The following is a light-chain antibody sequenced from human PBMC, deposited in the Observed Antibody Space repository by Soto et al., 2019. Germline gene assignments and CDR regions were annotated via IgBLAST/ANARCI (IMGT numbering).Light chain of an antibody. CDR1: SSDVGRFNH. CDR3: CSYAAGDTFV. CDR2: EGT. V-gene: IGLV2-23*01. Sequence: QSALSQPASVSGSPGQSITISCTGTSSDVGRFNHVSWYQQYPGKAPKLMIYEGTKRPSGVSIRFSGSKSGNTASLTISGLQAEDEADYHCCSYAAGDTFVFGTGTKLTVL. J-gene: IGLJ1*01.